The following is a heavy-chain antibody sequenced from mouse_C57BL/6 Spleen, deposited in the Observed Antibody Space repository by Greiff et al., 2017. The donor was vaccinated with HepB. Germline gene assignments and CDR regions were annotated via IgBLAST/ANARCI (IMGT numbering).Heavy chain of an antibody. CDR2: IDPETGGT. D-gene: IGHD3-2*02. V-gene: IGHV1-15*01. J-gene: IGHJ3*01. CDR3: TRGRQLRLRGGFAY. CDR1: GYTFTDYE. Sequence: VKLQESGAELVRPGASVTLSCKASGYTFTDYEMHWVKQTPVHGLEWIGAIDPETGGTAYNQKFKGKAILTADKSSSTAYMELRSLTSEDSAVYYCTRGRQLRLRGGFAYWGQGTLVTVSA.